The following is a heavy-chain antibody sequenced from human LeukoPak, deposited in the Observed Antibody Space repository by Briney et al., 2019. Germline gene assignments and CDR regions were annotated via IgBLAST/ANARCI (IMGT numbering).Heavy chain of an antibody. Sequence: SETLSLTCAISGYSISSGYYWGWIRQPPGKGLEWIGSIYHSGSTYYNPSPKSRVTISVDTSKNQFSLKLSSVTAADTAVYYCAVLFTVFGVVSSDAFDIWGQGTMVTVSS. V-gene: IGHV4-38-2*01. CDR2: IYHSGST. CDR1: GYSISSGYY. CDR3: AVLFTVFGVVSSDAFDI. D-gene: IGHD3-3*01. J-gene: IGHJ3*02.